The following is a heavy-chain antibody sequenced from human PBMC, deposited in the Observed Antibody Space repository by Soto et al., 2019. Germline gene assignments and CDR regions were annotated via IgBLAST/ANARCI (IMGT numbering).Heavy chain of an antibody. V-gene: IGHV1-46*01. CDR2: INPSGGGT. D-gene: IGHD2-2*01. J-gene: IGHJ4*02. CDR1: GYTFSNYY. Sequence: QVQLAQSGAEVKKPGASVKVSCKTSGYTFSNYYINWVRQAPGQGLEWMGRINPSGGGTTYAQKFQGRVTMTRVTSTSTVYMDLSSLRSEDTAVYYCARSQEVVVVPAAPIDYWGQGTLVTVSS. CDR3: ARSQEVVVVPAAPIDY.